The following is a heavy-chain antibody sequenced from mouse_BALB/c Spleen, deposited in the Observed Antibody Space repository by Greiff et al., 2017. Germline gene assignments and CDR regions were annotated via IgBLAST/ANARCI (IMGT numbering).Heavy chain of an antibody. V-gene: IGHV5-6*02. CDR1: GFTFSSYG. Sequence: DVKLVESGGDLVKPGGSLKLSCAASGFTFSSYGMSWVRQTPDKRLEWVATISSGGSYTYYPDSVKGRFTISRDNAKNTLYLQMSILKSEDTAMYYCARNYGSSYAMDYWGQGTSVTVSS. CDR3: ARNYGSSYAMDY. D-gene: IGHD1-1*01. CDR2: ISSGGSYT. J-gene: IGHJ4*01.